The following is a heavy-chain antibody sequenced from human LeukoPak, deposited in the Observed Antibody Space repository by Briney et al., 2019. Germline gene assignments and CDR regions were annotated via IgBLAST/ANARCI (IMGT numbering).Heavy chain of an antibody. V-gene: IGHV3-30-3*01. Sequence: QPGRSLRLSCAASGFTFSSYAMHWVRQAPGKGLEWVAVISYDGSNKYYADSVKGRFTISRDNSKNTLYLQMNSLRAEDTAVYYCAKGGSELRYFDWLLGHFDYWGQGTLVTVSS. CDR2: ISYDGSNK. D-gene: IGHD3-9*01. CDR1: GFTFSSYA. CDR3: AKGGSELRYFDWLLGHFDY. J-gene: IGHJ4*02.